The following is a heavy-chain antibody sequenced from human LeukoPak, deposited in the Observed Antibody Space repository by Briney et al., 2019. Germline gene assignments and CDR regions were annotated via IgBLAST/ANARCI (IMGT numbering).Heavy chain of an antibody. CDR2: INHSGRT. D-gene: IGHD2-2*02. J-gene: IGHJ4*02. V-gene: IGHV4-34*01. CDR1: GESFSGYY. Sequence: PSETLSLTCAVYGESFSGYYWTWLRQPPGKGLEWIGEINHSGRTNYNPSLKSRVTISVDTSKNQFSLNLNSMTAADTAVYYCARRYCDSAGCYNIDYWGQGTLVTVSS. CDR3: ARRYCDSAGCYNIDY.